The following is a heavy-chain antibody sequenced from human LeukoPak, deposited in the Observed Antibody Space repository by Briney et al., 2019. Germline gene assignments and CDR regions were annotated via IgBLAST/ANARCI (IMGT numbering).Heavy chain of an antibody. CDR3: AKGELDSNYYDSSGYIDY. D-gene: IGHD3-22*01. V-gene: IGHV3-30*18. CDR2: ISYDGSNK. J-gene: IGHJ4*02. CDR1: GFTFSSYG. Sequence: GGSLRLSCAASGFTFSSYGMHWVRQAPGKGLEWVAVISYDGSNKYYADSVKGRFTISRDNSKNTLYLQMNSLRAEDTAVYYCAKGELDSNYYDSSGYIDYWGQGTLVTVSS.